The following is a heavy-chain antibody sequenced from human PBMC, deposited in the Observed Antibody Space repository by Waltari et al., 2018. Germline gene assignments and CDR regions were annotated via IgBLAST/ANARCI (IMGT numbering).Heavy chain of an antibody. D-gene: IGHD4-17*01. CDR2: VSDRGGFT. V-gene: IGHV3-48*03. CDR1: GSPLDSFA. Sequence: EVKLVESGGTLVQPGGSLRLSCAASGSPLDSFAINWFRQAPGRGQEWVGYVSDRGGFTYYEDSVEGRFTVSRDNAEKSILRLMNNLRSEDSAVYFCATTTTMGGYNWFGPWGLGTLVTVSS. J-gene: IGHJ5*02. CDR3: ATTTTMGGYNWFGP.